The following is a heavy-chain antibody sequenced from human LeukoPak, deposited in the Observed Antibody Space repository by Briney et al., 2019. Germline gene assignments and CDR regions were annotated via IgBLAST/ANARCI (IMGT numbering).Heavy chain of an antibody. Sequence: ASVKVSCKVSGYTLTELSMHWVRQAPGKGLEWMGGFDPEDGETIYAQKFQGRVTMTEDTSTDTAYMELSSLRSEDTAVYYCASENPQTIRFDYWGQGTLVTVSS. V-gene: IGHV1-24*01. CDR2: FDPEDGET. J-gene: IGHJ4*02. CDR1: GYTLTELS. CDR3: ASENPQTIRFDY. D-gene: IGHD4/OR15-4a*01.